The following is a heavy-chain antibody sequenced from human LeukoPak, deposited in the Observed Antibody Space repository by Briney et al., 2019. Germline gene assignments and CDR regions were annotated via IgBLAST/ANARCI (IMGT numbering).Heavy chain of an antibody. CDR3: ARGLGVRGVIYYYYGMDV. V-gene: IGHV1-2*04. CDR2: INPNSGGT. CDR1: GYTCTGYY. J-gene: IGHJ6*02. D-gene: IGHD3-10*01. Sequence: ASVKVSCKASGYTCTGYYMHWVRQAPGQGLEWLGWINPNSGGTNYAQKFQGWVTMTRDTSISTAYMELSRLRSDDTAVYYCARGLGVRGVIYYYYGMDVWGQGTTVTVSS.